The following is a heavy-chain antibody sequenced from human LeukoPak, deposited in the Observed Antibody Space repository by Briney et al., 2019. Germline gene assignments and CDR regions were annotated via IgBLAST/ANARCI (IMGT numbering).Heavy chain of an antibody. CDR3: ASERGDTIFGVVTPGWFDP. D-gene: IGHD3-3*01. V-gene: IGHV1-2*02. CDR2: INPNSGGT. Sequence: ASVKVSCKASGYTFTGYYMHWVRQAPGQGLEWMGWINPNSGGTNYAQKLPGRVTLTRDTSISTAYMELSRLRSDDTAVYYCASERGDTIFGVVTPGWFDPWGQGTLVTVSS. CDR1: GYTFTGYY. J-gene: IGHJ5*02.